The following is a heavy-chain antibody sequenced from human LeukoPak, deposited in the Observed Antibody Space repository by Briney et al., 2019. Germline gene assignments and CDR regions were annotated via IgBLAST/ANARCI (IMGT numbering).Heavy chain of an antibody. J-gene: IGHJ6*03. CDR3: ARGPQYNWNYGWYMDV. V-gene: IGHV4-59*01. CDR1: GGSISSYY. CDR2: IYYSGST. D-gene: IGHD1-7*01. Sequence: SETLSLNCTVSGGSISSYYWSWIRQPPGKGLEWIGYIYYSGSTNYNPSLKSRVTISVDTSKNQFSLKLSSVTAADTAVYYCARGPQYNWNYGWYMDVWGKGTTVTVSS.